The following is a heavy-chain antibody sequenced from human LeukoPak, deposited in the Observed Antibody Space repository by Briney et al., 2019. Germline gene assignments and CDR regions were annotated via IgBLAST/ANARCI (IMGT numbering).Heavy chain of an antibody. V-gene: IGHV4-39*01. Sequence: TPSETLSLTCTVSGGSISSSSYYWGWIRQPPGKGLEWIGSIYYSGSTYYNPSLKSRVTISVDTSKNQFSLKLSSVTAADTAVYYCARPIVGAPYYFDYWGQGTLVTVSS. CDR3: ARPIVGAPYYFDY. D-gene: IGHD1-26*01. J-gene: IGHJ4*02. CDR1: GGSISSSSYY. CDR2: IYYSGST.